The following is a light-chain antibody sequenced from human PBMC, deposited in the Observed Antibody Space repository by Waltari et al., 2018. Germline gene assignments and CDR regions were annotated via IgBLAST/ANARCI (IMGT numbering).Light chain of an antibody. J-gene: IGLJ2*01. CDR2: NVN. CDR1: SPHVCCYNY. Sequence: QSALTQPASVSGSPGQSITISCPCTSPHVCCYNYFSRYQQHPGKAPKLLIYNVNNRPSGISNRFSGSKSGNTASLTISGLQDEDEADYYCSSYSPSTTLGIFGGGTRLTVL. CDR3: SSYSPSTTLGI. V-gene: IGLV2-14*03.